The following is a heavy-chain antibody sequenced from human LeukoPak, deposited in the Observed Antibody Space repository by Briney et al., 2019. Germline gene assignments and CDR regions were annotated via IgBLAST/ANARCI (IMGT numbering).Heavy chain of an antibody. CDR2: INNDGSYI. CDR1: GFTFSNYA. Sequence: GGSLRLSCAASGFTFSNYAMNWVRQAPGKGLEWVSSINNDGSYIYYAGSVKGRFTISRDNAKNSLYLRLNSLRVEDTAVYYCARDPPHSLRYGYFDYWGQGTLVTVSS. V-gene: IGHV3-21*01. D-gene: IGHD3-10*01. CDR3: ARDPPHSLRYGYFDY. J-gene: IGHJ4*02.